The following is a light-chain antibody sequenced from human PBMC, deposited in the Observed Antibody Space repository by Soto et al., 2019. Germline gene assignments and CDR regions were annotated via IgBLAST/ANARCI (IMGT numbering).Light chain of an antibody. CDR1: QRISNF. CDR2: GAS. V-gene: IGKV1-39*01. J-gene: IGKJ4*01. CDR3: QQSYNTPALT. Sequence: DIQMTQSPSSLSASVGDRVTITCRASQRISNFLNWYQQKPGKAPKLLIYGASHLQSGVPSRFSGSGSGTHFTLTISGLQPDDFATYYCQQSYNTPALTFGGGTKVDIK.